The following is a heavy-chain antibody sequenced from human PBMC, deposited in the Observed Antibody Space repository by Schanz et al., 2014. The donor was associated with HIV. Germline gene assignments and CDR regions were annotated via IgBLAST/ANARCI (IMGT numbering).Heavy chain of an antibody. V-gene: IGHV3-23*01. CDR2: LSGSGDRT. CDR1: GFSFLRYE. CDR3: AKADEIRHFDWYHPPFDS. J-gene: IGHJ4*02. Sequence: EVQMLESGGGSVQPGGSLRISCVASGFSFLRYEMSWVRQAPGKGLEWLSTLSGSGDRTYYADSVKGRVTISRDNSKNTLYLQMNSLRVEDTAVYYCAKADEIRHFDWYHPPFDSWGQGTLVTVSS. D-gene: IGHD3-9*01.